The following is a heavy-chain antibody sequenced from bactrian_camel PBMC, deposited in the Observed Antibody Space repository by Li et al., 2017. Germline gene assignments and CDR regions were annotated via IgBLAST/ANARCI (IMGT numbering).Heavy chain of an antibody. CDR2: ITSGGSM. V-gene: IGHV3S53*01. D-gene: IGHD1*01. CDR1: GYNACTRD. J-gene: IGHJ4*01. CDR3: AHGGIGYLY. Sequence: HVQLVESGGNLVQPGGSLRLSCVASGYNACTRDVSWYRQTTGKEREFVSSITSGGSMRYAGDVKGRFTISRDNAKNTVYLQLSSLKTEDTAMYYCAHGGIGYLYWGQGTQVTVS.